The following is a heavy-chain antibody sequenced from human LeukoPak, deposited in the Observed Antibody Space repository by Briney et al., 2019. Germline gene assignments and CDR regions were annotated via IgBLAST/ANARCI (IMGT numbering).Heavy chain of an antibody. D-gene: IGHD3-16*02. CDR1: GGSISSSPYY. CDR3: ARRIMITFGGVIASPLFDY. Sequence: SETLSLTCTVSGGSISSSPYYWGWIRQPPGKGLEWIGSIYYSGTTHYSPSLESRVTISVDTSKNQFSLKLSSVTAADTAVYYCARRIMITFGGVIASPLFDYWGQGTLVTVSS. CDR2: IYYSGTT. J-gene: IGHJ4*02. V-gene: IGHV4-39*07.